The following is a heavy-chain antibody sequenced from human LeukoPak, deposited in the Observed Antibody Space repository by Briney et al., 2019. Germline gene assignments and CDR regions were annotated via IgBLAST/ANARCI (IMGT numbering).Heavy chain of an antibody. Sequence: PSETLSLTCTVSGGSIRSSYYYWGWIRQPPGKGLEWIGSIYYSGSTYYNPSLKSRVTISVDTSKNQFSLKLSSVAAADTAVYYCARNTAVALDPWGQGTLVTVSS. J-gene: IGHJ5*02. V-gene: IGHV4-39*01. D-gene: IGHD2-21*02. CDR2: IYYSGST. CDR3: ARNTAVALDP. CDR1: GGSIRSSYYY.